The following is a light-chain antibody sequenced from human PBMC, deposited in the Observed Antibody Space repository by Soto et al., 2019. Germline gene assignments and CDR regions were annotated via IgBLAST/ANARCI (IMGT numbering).Light chain of an antibody. Sequence: DIQMTQSPSTLSASVGDRVTITCRASQNINTYLAWYQQKPGKAPKLLIYDASSLESGVPSRFSGSGSGTEFTLTISSLQPDDVATYYCQQFKSSSMYTFGQGTKLEIK. CDR3: QQFKSSSMYT. J-gene: IGKJ2*01. CDR2: DAS. CDR1: QNINTY. V-gene: IGKV1-5*01.